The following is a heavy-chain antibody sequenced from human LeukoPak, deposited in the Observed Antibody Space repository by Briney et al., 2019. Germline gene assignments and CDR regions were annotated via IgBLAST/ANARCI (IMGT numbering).Heavy chain of an antibody. CDR2: ISGSGGST. J-gene: IGHJ4*02. CDR1: GFTFSSYA. V-gene: IGHV3-23*01. Sequence: GGSLRLSCAASGFTFSSYAMSWVRQAPGKGLEWVSAISGSGGSTYYADSVKGRFTISRDNSKNTLYLQMNSLRAEDTAVYYCAKQSPRIVVPAAIGRGYFDYWGQGTLVTVSS. D-gene: IGHD2-2*02. CDR3: AKQSPRIVVPAAIGRGYFDY.